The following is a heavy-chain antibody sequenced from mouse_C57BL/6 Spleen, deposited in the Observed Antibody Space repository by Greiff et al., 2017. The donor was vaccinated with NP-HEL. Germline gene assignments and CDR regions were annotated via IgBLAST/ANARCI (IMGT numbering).Heavy chain of an antibody. J-gene: IGHJ3*01. CDR1: GYAFSSSW. V-gene: IGHV1-82*01. D-gene: IGHD1-2*01. CDR3: ARGISTPAY. CDR2: IYPGDGDT. Sequence: QVHVKQSGPELVKPGASVKISCKASGYAFSSSWMNWVKQRPGKGLEWIGRIYPGDGDTNYNGKFQGKATLTADKSSSTAYMQLSSLTSEDSAVYFCARGISTPAYWGQGTLVTVSA.